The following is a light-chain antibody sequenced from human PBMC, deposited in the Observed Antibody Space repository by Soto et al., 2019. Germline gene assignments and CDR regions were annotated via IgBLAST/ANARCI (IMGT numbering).Light chain of an antibody. J-gene: IGKJ1*01. CDR3: QQSYSNPRT. CDR2: AAT. CDR1: QSISSY. Sequence: DIQMTQSPSSLSASVGDRVTITCRASQSISSYLNWYQHKPGKAPNLLIYAATTLQSGVPSRFSGGGSGTDFTLTISSLQPEDFATYYCQQSYSNPRTFGQGTKVEIK. V-gene: IGKV1-39*01.